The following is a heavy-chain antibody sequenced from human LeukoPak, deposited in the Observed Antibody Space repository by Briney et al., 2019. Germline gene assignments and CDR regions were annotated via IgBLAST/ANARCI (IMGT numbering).Heavy chain of an antibody. J-gene: IGHJ4*02. Sequence: PGGSLRLSCAASGFTFSSYAMHWVRQAPGKGLEWVAVISYDGSNKYYADSVKGRFTISRDNSKNTLYLQMNSLRAEDTAVYYCAKSRGRYFDPPDYWGQGTLVTVSS. D-gene: IGHD3-9*01. CDR3: AKSRGRYFDPPDY. CDR1: GFTFSSYA. V-gene: IGHV3-30-3*01. CDR2: ISYDGSNK.